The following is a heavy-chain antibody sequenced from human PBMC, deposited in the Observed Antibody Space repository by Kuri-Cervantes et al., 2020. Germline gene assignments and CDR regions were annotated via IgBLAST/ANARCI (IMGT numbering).Heavy chain of an antibody. J-gene: IGHJ4*02. CDR1: GFTFSRYG. V-gene: IGHV3-30*02. CDR2: IRYDGSNK. Sequence: GESLKISCAASGFTFSRYGMHLVRQAPGKGLEWVAFIRYDGSNKYYADSVKGRFTISRDNSKNTLYLQMNSLRAEDTAVYYCAKDEGTVTTFDYWGQGTLVTVSS. CDR3: AKDEGTVTTFDY. D-gene: IGHD1-1*01.